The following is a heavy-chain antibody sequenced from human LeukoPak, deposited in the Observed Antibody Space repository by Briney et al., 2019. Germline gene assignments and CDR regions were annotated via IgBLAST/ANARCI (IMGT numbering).Heavy chain of an antibody. CDR3: ARTIYMIAAFDI. V-gene: IGHV3-66*01. CDR2: IYSGGST. J-gene: IGHJ3*02. CDR1: GFTVSSNY. D-gene: IGHD2/OR15-2a*01. Sequence: PGGSLRLSCAASGFTVSSNYMSWVRQAPGKGLEWVSVIYSGGSTYYADSVKGRFNISRDNSKNMLYLQMNSLRAEDTAVYYCARTIYMIAAFDIWGQGTMVTVSS.